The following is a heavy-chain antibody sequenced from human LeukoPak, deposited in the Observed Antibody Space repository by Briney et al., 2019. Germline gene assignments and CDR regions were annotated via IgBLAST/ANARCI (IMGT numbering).Heavy chain of an antibody. D-gene: IGHD3-10*01. J-gene: IGHJ6*04. CDR3: ARGHGSGSFLNYYGMDV. CDR2: IYYSGST. Sequence: SQTLSLTCTVSGGSISSGGYYWSWIRQHPGKGLEWIGYIYYSGSTYYNPSLKSRVTISVDTSKNQFSLKLSSVTAADTAVYYCARGHGSGSFLNYYGMDVWGKGTTVTVSS. CDR1: GGSISSGGYY. V-gene: IGHV4-31*03.